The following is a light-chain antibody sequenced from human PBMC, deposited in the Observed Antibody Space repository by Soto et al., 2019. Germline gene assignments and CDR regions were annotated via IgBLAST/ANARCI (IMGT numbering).Light chain of an antibody. V-gene: IGKV1-5*03. Sequence: LSASVGDRVTITCRARQGNRNDFGWYQQIPEKAPKLLIYKSSTVKSRVPSRISSSGSATEFTLTISSLQPHDFAPYYCQQYNTYWTFGQGTKV. CDR2: KSS. CDR3: QQYNTYWT. J-gene: IGKJ1*01. CDR1: QGNRND.